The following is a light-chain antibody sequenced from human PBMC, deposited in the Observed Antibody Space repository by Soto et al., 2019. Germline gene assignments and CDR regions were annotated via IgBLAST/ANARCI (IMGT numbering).Light chain of an antibody. V-gene: IGKV3-20*01. CDR2: AAS. Sequence: EIVLTQSPGTLSLSPGERATLSCRASQSFSSSYLAWYQQKPGQAPRLLIYAASSRATGIPDRFSGSGSGTDFTLTISRLEPEDFAVYYCQQYVDSPWWLGQGTKVEIK. CDR1: QSFSSSY. CDR3: QQYVDSPWW. J-gene: IGKJ1*01.